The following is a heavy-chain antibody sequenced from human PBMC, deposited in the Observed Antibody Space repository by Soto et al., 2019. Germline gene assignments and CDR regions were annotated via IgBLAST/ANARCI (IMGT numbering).Heavy chain of an antibody. CDR3: ARGSPSIRYFDY. CDR2: ISGSGGST. J-gene: IGHJ4*02. CDR1: GFTFSSYA. Sequence: HPGGSLRLSCAASGFTFSSYAMSWVRQAPGKGLEWVSAISGSGGSTYYADSVKGRFTISRDNSKNTLYLQMNSLRAEDTAVYYCARGSPSIRYFDYWGQGTLVTVSS. V-gene: IGHV3-23*01. D-gene: IGHD6-6*01.